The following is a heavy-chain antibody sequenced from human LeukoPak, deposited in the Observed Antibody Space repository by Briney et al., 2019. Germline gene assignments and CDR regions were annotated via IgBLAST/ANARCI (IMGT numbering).Heavy chain of an antibody. D-gene: IGHD2-2*01. CDR1: GFTFSSYW. CDR2: ISYAGNNK. V-gene: IGHV3-30-3*01. J-gene: IGHJ3*02. Sequence: PGGSLRLSCAASGFTFSSYWMSWLRQAPGKGLEGVAVISYAGNNKYYADSVKGRFTISRDNSKNTLYLQMNSLRPEDTAVYYRASCPEYCSTTSLGNDAFDIWGQGTLVTVSS. CDR3: ASCPEYCSTTSLGNDAFDI.